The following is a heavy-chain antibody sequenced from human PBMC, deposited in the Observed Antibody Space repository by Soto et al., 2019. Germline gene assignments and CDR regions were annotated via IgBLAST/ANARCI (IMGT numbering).Heavy chain of an antibody. CDR3: ARDLWGLEDDYGDYDWFDP. CDR2: IKQDGSEK. V-gene: IGHV3-7*05. J-gene: IGHJ5*02. D-gene: IGHD4-17*01. CDR1: GFTFSSYW. Sequence: EVQLVESGGGLVQPGGSLRLSCAASGFTFSSYWMSWVRQAPGKGLEWVANIKQDGSEKYYVDSVKGRFTISRDNAKNSLYLQMNSLRAEDTAVYYCARDLWGLEDDYGDYDWFDPWGQGTLVIVSS.